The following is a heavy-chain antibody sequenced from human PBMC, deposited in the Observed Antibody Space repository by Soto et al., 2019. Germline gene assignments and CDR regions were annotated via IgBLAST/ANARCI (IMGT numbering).Heavy chain of an antibody. Sequence: QVQLVQSGAEVKKPGSSVKVSCKASGGTFSSYAISWVRQAPGQGLEWMGGINPIFGTAHYAQKFQGRVTITADESTSTAYMELSSLRSEDTAVYYCAIGEDYYGSGSSEVPMDVWGQGTTVTVSS. CDR3: AIGEDYYGSGSSEVPMDV. CDR2: INPIFGTA. D-gene: IGHD3-10*01. J-gene: IGHJ6*02. V-gene: IGHV1-69*01. CDR1: GGTFSSYA.